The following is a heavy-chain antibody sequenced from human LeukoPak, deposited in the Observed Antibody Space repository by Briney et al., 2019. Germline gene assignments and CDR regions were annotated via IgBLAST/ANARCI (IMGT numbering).Heavy chain of an antibody. J-gene: IGHJ3*02. CDR3: AKDRVGASPHNAFDI. CDR1: GFTVSSNY. D-gene: IGHD1-26*01. V-gene: IGHV3-23*01. Sequence: GGSLRLSCAASGFTVSSNYMSWVRQAPGKGLEWVSAISGSGGSTYYADSVMGRFTISRDNSKNTLYVQMNSLRADDTAIYYCAKDRVGASPHNAFDIWGQGTMVTVSS. CDR2: ISGSGGST.